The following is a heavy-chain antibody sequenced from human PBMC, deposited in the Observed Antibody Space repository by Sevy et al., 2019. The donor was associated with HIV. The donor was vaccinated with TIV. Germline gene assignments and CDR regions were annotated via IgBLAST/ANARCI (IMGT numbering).Heavy chain of an antibody. D-gene: IGHD2-15*01. J-gene: IGHJ5*01. Sequence: SETLSLTCNVSGASITSYYWSWIRQPPGKGLEWVGDIGSSGPGNYNPSLKSRVTLSVDTTKSHFSLKLRSVTAVDTAVYYCARSRYCFDSWGQGALVTVSS. CDR2: IGSSGPG. CDR1: GASITSYY. CDR3: ARSRYCFDS. V-gene: IGHV4-4*08.